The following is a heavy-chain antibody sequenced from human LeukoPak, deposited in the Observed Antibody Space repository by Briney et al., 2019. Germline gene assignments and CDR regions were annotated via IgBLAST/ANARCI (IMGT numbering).Heavy chain of an antibody. Sequence: SETLSLTCAVYGGSFSGYYWSWIRQPPGKGLEWNGEINHSGSTNYNPSLKRRVTISVDTSKNQFSLKLSSVTAADTAVYYCARGRRGYDSSGHYYYYMDVWGKGTTVTVSS. CDR2: INHSGST. CDR3: ARGRRGYDSSGHYYYYMDV. D-gene: IGHD3-22*01. CDR1: GGSFSGYY. V-gene: IGHV4-34*01. J-gene: IGHJ6*03.